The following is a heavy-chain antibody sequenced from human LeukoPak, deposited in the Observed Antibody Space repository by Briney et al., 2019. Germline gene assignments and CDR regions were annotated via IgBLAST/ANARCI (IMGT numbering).Heavy chain of an antibody. CDR1: GGSFSGYY. CDR2: IYYSGST. CDR3: ARYTVVYNWFDP. D-gene: IGHD4-11*01. V-gene: IGHV4-34*01. J-gene: IGHJ5*02. Sequence: PSETLSLTCAVYGGSFSGYYWSWIRQPPGKGLEWIGSIYYSGSTYYNPSLKSRVTISVDTSKNQFSLKLSSVTAADTAVYYCARYTVVYNWFDPWGQGTLVTVSS.